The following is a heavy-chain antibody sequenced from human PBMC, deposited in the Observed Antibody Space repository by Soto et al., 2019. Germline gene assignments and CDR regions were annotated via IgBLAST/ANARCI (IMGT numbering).Heavy chain of an antibody. CDR1: GYTFTGYY. Sequence: ASVKVSCKASGYTFTGYYMRWVRQAPGQGLEWMGWINPNSGGTNYAQKFQGWVTMTRDTSISTAYMELSRLRSDDTAVYYCARDSRLRYFDWLSPLGYYYGMDVWGQGTTVTVSS. D-gene: IGHD3-9*01. CDR2: INPNSGGT. V-gene: IGHV1-2*04. CDR3: ARDSRLRYFDWLSPLGYYYGMDV. J-gene: IGHJ6*02.